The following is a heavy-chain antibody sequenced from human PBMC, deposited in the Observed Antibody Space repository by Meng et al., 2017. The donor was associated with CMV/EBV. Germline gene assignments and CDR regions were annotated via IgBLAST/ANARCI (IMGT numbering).Heavy chain of an antibody. CDR2: IYTRGST. Sequence: QVHVQESGSGLVKPPAALFLTCTVSRCAISSYYWSWIRQPAGKGLEWIGRIYTRGSTNYNPSLQSRVTTSVDPSKTQFSLKLSSVTAADTAVYYCARGPEVDYGDYVGLDYWGQGTLVTVSS. CDR3: ARGPEVDYGDYVGLDY. J-gene: IGHJ4*02. V-gene: IGHV4-4*07. D-gene: IGHD4-17*01. CDR1: RCAISSYY.